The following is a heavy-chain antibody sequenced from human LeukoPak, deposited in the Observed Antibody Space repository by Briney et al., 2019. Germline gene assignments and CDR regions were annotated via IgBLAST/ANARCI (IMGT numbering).Heavy chain of an antibody. CDR3: AKWAQQGRVPDY. D-gene: IGHD2-2*01. CDR2: IYTSGST. J-gene: IGHJ4*02. Sequence: SETLSLTCTVSGGSISSGSYYWSWIRQPAGKGLEWIGRIYTSGSTNYNPSLKSRVTISVDTSKNQFSLKLSSVTAADTAVYYCAKWAQQGRVPDYWGQGTLVTVSS. V-gene: IGHV4-61*02. CDR1: GGSISSGSYY.